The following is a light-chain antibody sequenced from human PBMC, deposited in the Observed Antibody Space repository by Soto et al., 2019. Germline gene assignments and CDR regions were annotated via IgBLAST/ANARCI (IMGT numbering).Light chain of an antibody. J-gene: IGKJ1*01. CDR1: QSVRSN. V-gene: IGKV3D-15*02. Sequence: EIVMTQSPDTVYVSPGERATLSCRASQSVRSNLAWYQHKPGQAPRLLIYDASNRATGIPARFSGSGSGTDFTLTISSLEPEDFAVYYCQQYGSSPGTFGQGTKVDIK. CDR3: QQYGSSPGT. CDR2: DAS.